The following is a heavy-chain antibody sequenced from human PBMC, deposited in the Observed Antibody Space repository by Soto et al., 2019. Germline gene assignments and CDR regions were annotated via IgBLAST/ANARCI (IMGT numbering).Heavy chain of an antibody. J-gene: IGHJ4*02. V-gene: IGHV3-9*01. CDR2: ISWDGGRV. D-gene: IGHD3-9*01. CDR1: GFTFDDFG. CDR3: VKGSDDALTGYSFYFDY. Sequence: EVQLVESGGGLVQPGRSLRLSCAVSGFTFDDFGMYWVRQVPGKGLEWVSGISWDGGRVGYADSVKGRFSISRDNAKNSLYLQMNGLRPEETALYYGVKGSDDALTGYSFYFDYWGQGSLVTVSS.